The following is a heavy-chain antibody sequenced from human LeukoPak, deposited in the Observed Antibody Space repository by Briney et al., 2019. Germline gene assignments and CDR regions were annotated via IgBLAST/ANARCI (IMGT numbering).Heavy chain of an antibody. J-gene: IGHJ4*02. V-gene: IGHV3-74*03. Sequence: GGSLRLSCAASGFSFSTTWTHWVRQPPGQGLVWVARITSDGTSISYAESVKGRFTISRDNAKNTLYLQMNSLRAEDTAVYYCARDWYHAIDYWGQGTLVTVSS. CDR2: ITSDGTSI. CDR3: ARDWYHAIDY. CDR1: GFSFSTTW. D-gene: IGHD2-2*01.